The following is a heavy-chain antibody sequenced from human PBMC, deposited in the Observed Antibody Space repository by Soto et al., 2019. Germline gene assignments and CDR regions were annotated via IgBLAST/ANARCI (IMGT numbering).Heavy chain of an antibody. CDR1: GYIIKNYW. V-gene: IGHV5-51*01. D-gene: IGHD3-16*01. Sequence: GESQKISCKASGYIIKNYWIGWVRQMPGQGLEWLGIIFPDDSDTRYSPSFQGHVTISVDKSISTAYVQWSSLKASDSAIYYCFRGGVTSRTFDYWGQGTLVTVSS. CDR3: FRGGVTSRTFDY. CDR2: IFPDDSDT. J-gene: IGHJ4*02.